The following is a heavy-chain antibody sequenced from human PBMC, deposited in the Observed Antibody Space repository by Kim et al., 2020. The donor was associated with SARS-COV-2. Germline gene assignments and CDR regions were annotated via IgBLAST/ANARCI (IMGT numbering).Heavy chain of an antibody. V-gene: IGHV5-51*01. CDR1: GYSFTSYW. Sequence: GESLKISCKGSGYSFTSYWIGWVRQMPGKGLEWMGIIYPGDSDTRYSPSFQGQVTISADKSISTAYLQWSSLKASDTAMYYCARQGGYDLRWGAQTQYYYYYYGMDVWGQGTTVTVSS. CDR2: IYPGDSDT. J-gene: IGHJ6*02. D-gene: IGHD5-12*01. CDR3: ARQGGYDLRWGAQTQYYYYYYGMDV.